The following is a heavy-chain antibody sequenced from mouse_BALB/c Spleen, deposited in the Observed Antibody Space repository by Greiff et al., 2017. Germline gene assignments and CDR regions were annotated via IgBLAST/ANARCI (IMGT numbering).Heavy chain of an antibody. Sequence: EVKLMESGGGLVKPGGSLKLSCAASGFTFSSYAMSWVRQTPEKRLEWVASISSGGSTYYPDSVKGRFTISRDNARNILYLQMSSLRSEDTAMYYCARGAIYYDYDGYFDYWGQGTTLTVSS. V-gene: IGHV5-6-5*01. CDR3: ARGAIYYDYDGYFDY. CDR1: GFTFSSYA. CDR2: ISSGGST. J-gene: IGHJ2*01. D-gene: IGHD2-4*01.